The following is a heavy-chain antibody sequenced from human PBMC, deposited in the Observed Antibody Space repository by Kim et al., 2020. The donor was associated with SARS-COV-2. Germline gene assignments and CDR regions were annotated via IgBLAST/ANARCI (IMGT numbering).Heavy chain of an antibody. D-gene: IGHD3-22*01. J-gene: IGHJ1*01. CDR3: AKKKGGYFPFQH. CDR1: GFTFSSHG. CDR2: ISVSGGET. V-gene: IGHV3-23*01. Sequence: GGSLRLSCTTTGFTFSSHGMSWVRQAPGQGLECVSIISVSGGETYYADSVKGRFTISRDNSKNTLYLQMNSLGAEDTAVYYCAKKKGGYFPFQHWGQGTLVTVSS.